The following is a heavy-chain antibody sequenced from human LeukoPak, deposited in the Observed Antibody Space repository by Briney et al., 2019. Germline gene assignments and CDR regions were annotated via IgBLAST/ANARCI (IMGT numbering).Heavy chain of an antibody. D-gene: IGHD2-15*01. Sequence: KSSETLSLTCAVYGGSFSGYYWSWLRQPPGKGLEWLGEINHNGSPNYNPSLKSRVTIAVDTSKNQFSLKLSSGTAADTAVYYWARGVHCSGGSCYFYWGQGTLVTVSS. CDR2: INHNGSP. V-gene: IGHV4-34*01. CDR3: ARGVHCSGGSCYFY. J-gene: IGHJ4*02. CDR1: GGSFSGYY.